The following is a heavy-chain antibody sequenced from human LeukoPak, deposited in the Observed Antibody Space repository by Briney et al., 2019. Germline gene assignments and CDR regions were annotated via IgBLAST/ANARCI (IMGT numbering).Heavy chain of an antibody. CDR2: ISGSGRGGST. J-gene: IGHJ4*02. D-gene: IGHD5-24*01. Sequence: PGGSLRLSCAASGFTFSSSAMSWVRQAPGKGPEWVSNISGSGRGGSTYYADSAKGRFTISRDNSKNTLYLQMNSLRAEDTAVYCCAKSGYNRFDYWGQGTLVTVSS. CDR3: AKSGYNRFDY. V-gene: IGHV3-23*01. CDR1: GFTFSSSA.